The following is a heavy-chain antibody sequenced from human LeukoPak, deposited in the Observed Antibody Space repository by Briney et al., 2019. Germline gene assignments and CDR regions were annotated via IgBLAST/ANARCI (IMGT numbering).Heavy chain of an antibody. CDR3: AKDETMVRGVTPGPDY. CDR2: ISYDGSNK. J-gene: IGHJ4*02. V-gene: IGHV3-30*18. Sequence: GGSLRLSCAASGFTFSSYGMHWVRQATGKGLEWVAVISYDGSNKYYADSVKGRFTISRDNSKNTLYLQMNSLRAEDTAVYYCAKDETMVRGVTPGPDYWGQGTLVTVSS. D-gene: IGHD3-10*01. CDR1: GFTFSSYG.